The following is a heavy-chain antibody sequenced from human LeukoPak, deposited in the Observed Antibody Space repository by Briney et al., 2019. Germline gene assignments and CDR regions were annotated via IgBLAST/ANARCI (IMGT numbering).Heavy chain of an antibody. V-gene: IGHV3-9*01. CDR3: AKHLVRGVTLYYFDY. D-gene: IGHD3-10*01. Sequence: GRSLRLSCAASGFTFDDYAMHWVRQAPGKGLEWVSGISWNSGSIGYADSVKGRFTISRDNAKNSLYLQMNSLRAEDTALYYCAKHLVRGVTLYYFDYWGQGTLVTVSS. CDR1: GFTFDDYA. J-gene: IGHJ4*02. CDR2: ISWNSGSI.